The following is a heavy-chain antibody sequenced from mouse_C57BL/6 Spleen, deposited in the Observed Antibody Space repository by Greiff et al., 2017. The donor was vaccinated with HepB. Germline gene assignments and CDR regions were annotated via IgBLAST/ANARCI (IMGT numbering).Heavy chain of an antibody. CDR1: GFTFSSYA. D-gene: IGHD2-4*01. CDR3: ARDWDYDGDWYFDV. Sequence: EVKLVESGGGLVKPGGSLKLSCAASGFTFSSYAMSWVRQTPEKRLEWVATISDGGSYTYYPDNVKVRFTISRDNAKNNLYLQMSHLKSEDTAMYYCARDWDYDGDWYFDVWGTGTTVTVSS. V-gene: IGHV5-4*01. J-gene: IGHJ1*03. CDR2: ISDGGSYT.